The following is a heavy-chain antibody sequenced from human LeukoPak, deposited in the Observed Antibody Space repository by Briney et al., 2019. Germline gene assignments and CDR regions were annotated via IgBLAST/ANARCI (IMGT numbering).Heavy chain of an antibody. V-gene: IGHV1-18*01. J-gene: IGHJ4*02. D-gene: IGHD2-15*01. CDR1: GYTFTSYG. Sequence: GASVKVSCKASGYTFTSYGISWVRQAPGQGLEWMGWISAYNGNTNYAQKLQGRVTMTTDTSTSTACMELRSLRSDDTAVYYCAREDYCSGGSCYEGAVDYWGQGTLVTVSS. CDR2: ISAYNGNT. CDR3: AREDYCSGGSCYEGAVDY.